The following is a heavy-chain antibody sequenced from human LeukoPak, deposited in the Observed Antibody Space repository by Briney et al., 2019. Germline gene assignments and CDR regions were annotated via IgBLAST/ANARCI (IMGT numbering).Heavy chain of an antibody. Sequence: GASVKVSCKASGYTFTSYGISWVRQAPGQGLEWMGWISAYNGNTNYAQKLQGRVTMTTDTSTSTAYMELRSLRSDDTAVYYCARLHDSSGYGYAFDIWGRGTMVTVSS. V-gene: IGHV1-18*01. CDR3: ARLHDSSGYGYAFDI. CDR1: GYTFTSYG. D-gene: IGHD3-22*01. CDR2: ISAYNGNT. J-gene: IGHJ3*02.